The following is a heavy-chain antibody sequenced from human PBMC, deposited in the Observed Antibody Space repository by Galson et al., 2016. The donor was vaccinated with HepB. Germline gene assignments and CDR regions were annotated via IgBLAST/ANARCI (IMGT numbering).Heavy chain of an antibody. J-gene: IGHJ4*02. CDR2: ISGNGIGT. Sequence: SLRLSCAASGFTFSHAWMSWVRQAPGKGLECVATISGNGIGTAYAGSVKGRFTISRDNAKNTLYLEMNSLSAADTAVYYCARAPMLRGVIMTTPFDYWGQGTLVTVSS. D-gene: IGHD3-10*01. CDR3: ARAPMLRGVIMTTPFDY. V-gene: IGHV3-11*05. CDR1: GFTFSHAW.